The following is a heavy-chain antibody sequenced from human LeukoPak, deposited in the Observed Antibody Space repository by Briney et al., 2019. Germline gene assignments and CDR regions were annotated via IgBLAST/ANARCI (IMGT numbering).Heavy chain of an antibody. J-gene: IGHJ4*02. V-gene: IGHV3-30*14. CDR1: GFTFSSYA. D-gene: IGHD3-22*01. Sequence: GGSLRLSCAASGFTFSSYAMHWVRQAPGKGLEWVAVISYDGSNKYYADSVKGRFTISRDNSKNTVYLQMNSLRAEDTAVYFCARYYYASSHFDYWGQGTLVTVSS. CDR3: ARYYYASSHFDY. CDR2: ISYDGSNK.